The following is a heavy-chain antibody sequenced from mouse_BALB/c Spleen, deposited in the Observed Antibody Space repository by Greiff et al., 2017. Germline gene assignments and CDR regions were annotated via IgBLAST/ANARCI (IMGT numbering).Heavy chain of an antibody. CDR3: TRLTGTFAWFAY. Sequence: VKLMESGAELVRPGASVTLSCKASGYTFTDYEMHWVKQTPVHGLEWIGAIDPETGGTAYNQKFKGKATLTADKSSSTAYMELRSLTSEDSAVYYCTRLTGTFAWFAYWGQGTLVTVSA. D-gene: IGHD4-1*01. V-gene: IGHV1-15*01. CDR1: GYTFTDYE. J-gene: IGHJ3*01. CDR2: IDPETGGT.